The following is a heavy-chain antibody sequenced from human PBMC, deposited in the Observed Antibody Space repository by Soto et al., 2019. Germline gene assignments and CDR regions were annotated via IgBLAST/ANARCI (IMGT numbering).Heavy chain of an antibody. CDR2: IYYSGST. J-gene: IGHJ4*02. Sequence: SETLSLTCTVSGGSISSSSYYWGWIRQPPGKGLEWIGSIYYSGSTYYNPSLKSRVIISVDTSKNQFSLKLSSVTAADTAVYYCAREANRGDLPDYWGQGTLVTVSS. CDR3: AREANRGDLPDY. D-gene: IGHD7-27*01. V-gene: IGHV4-39*02. CDR1: GGSISSSSYY.